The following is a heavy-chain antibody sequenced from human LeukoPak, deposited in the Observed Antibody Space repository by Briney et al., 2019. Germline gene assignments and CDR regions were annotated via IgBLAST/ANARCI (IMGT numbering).Heavy chain of an antibody. V-gene: IGHV1-18*01. D-gene: IGHD3-10*01. CDR1: GYIFTNFH. Sequence: GASVKVSCKASGYIFTNFHINWVRQAPGQGLEWMGWISSYNGDTKYAQKFQGRVTLTTDTSTTTAYLELRSLRYDDTAVYYCTRGSDPFFDFWGQGTLVTVSS. J-gene: IGHJ4*02. CDR2: ISSYNGDT. CDR3: TRGSDPFFDF.